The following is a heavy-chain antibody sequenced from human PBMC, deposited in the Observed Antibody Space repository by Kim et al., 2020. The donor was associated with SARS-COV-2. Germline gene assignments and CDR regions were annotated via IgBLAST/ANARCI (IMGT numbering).Heavy chain of an antibody. CDR3: AGLAVVGWPTNDF. V-gene: IGHV4-39*01. Sequence: SETLSLTCVVSGGSINSDSYHWGWIRQPPGKGMEWIASIHYSGSLSYNPSLRSRVIISLDTSKKQFSLEVNSVTAADTAVYYCAGLAVVGWPTNDFWGQGTLITVSS. J-gene: IGHJ4*01. D-gene: IGHD5-12*01. CDR1: GGSINSDSYH. CDR2: IHYSGSL.